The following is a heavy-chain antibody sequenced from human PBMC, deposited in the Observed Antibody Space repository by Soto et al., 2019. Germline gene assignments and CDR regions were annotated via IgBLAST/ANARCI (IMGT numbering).Heavy chain of an antibody. V-gene: IGHV4-34*01. CDR2: INHSGST. D-gene: IGHD2-2*01. CDR1: GGSFSGYY. Sequence: QVQLQQWGAGLLKPSETLSLTCAVYGGSFSGYYWSWIRQPPGKGLEWIGEINHSGSTNYNPSLKSRVTISVDTAKNQFPLKLSSVSAADTAVYYCARDGGEGHQDIVVVPAAPSFDYWGQGTLVTVSS. CDR3: ARDGGEGHQDIVVVPAAPSFDY. J-gene: IGHJ4*02.